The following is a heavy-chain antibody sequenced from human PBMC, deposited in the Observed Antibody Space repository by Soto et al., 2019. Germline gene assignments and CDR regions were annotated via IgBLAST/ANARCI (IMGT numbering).Heavy chain of an antibody. CDR1: GFTFSDYY. CDR2: ISSSGSTI. D-gene: IGHD4-17*01. V-gene: IGHV3-11*01. Sequence: QVQLVESGEGLVKPGGSLRLSCAASGFTFSDYYMRWIRQAPGKGLEWVSYISSSGSTIYYADSVKGRFTISRDNAKNSLYLQMNSLRAEDTAVYYCARDRDYGDYRSVYAYWGQGTLVTVSS. CDR3: ARDRDYGDYRSVYAY. J-gene: IGHJ4*02.